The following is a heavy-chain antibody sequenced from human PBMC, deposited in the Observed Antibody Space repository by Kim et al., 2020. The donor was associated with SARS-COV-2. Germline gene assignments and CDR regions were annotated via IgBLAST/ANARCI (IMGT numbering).Heavy chain of an antibody. CDR3: ARIQVTTDGEVFDY. J-gene: IGHJ4*02. V-gene: IGHV3-11*03. CDR2: ISSSSSYT. CDR1: GFTFSDYY. Sequence: GGSLRLSCAASGFTFSDYYMSWIRQAPGKGLEWVSYISSSSSYTNYADSVKGRFTISRDNAKNSLYLQMNSLRAEDTAVYYCARIQVTTDGEVFDYWGQGTLVTVSS. D-gene: IGHD4-17*01.